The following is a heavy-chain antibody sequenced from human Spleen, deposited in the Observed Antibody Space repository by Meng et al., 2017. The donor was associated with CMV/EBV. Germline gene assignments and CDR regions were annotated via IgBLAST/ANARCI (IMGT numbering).Heavy chain of an antibody. J-gene: IGHJ6*02. CDR3: ARLGQQAYGMDV. D-gene: IGHD6-13*01. Sequence: SVKVSCKASGGTFSSYAISWVRQAPGQGLEWMGGIIPILGIANYAQKLQGRVTITADKSTSTAYMELSSLRSEDTAVYYCARLGQQAYGMDVWGQGTTVTVSS. V-gene: IGHV1-69*10. CDR2: IIPILGIA. CDR1: GGTFSSYA.